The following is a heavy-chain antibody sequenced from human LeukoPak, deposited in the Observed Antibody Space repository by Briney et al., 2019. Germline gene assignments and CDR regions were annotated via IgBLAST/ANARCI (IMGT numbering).Heavy chain of an antibody. J-gene: IGHJ4*02. CDR2: MNIDGSEK. V-gene: IGHV3-7*01. CDR3: ARDPVEWELLLDC. CDR1: GFTLSNHW. Sequence: GGSLRLSCAASGFTLSNHWMTWVRQVPGKRPEWVANMNIDGSEKYYADSVKGRFTISRDNARNSVYLQMNSLRVEDTAVYYCARDPVEWELLLDCWGQGTLVTVSS. D-gene: IGHD1-26*01.